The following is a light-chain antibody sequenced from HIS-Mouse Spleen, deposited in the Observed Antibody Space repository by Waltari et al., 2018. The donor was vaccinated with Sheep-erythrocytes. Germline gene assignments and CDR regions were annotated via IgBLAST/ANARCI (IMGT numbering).Light chain of an antibody. CDR3: QAWDSSTVV. J-gene: IGLJ2*01. V-gene: IGLV3-1*01. CDR2: QDS. Sequence: TQPPSVSVSPGQTASITCSGDKLGDKYACWYHQKPGQSPVLVIYQDSKRPSGIPERFSGSNSGNTATLTISGTQAMDEADYYCQAWDSSTVVFGGGTKLTVL. CDR1: KLGDKY.